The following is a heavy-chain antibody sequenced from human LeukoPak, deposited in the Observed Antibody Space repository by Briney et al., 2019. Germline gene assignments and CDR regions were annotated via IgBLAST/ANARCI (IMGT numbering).Heavy chain of an antibody. CDR3: ARGTLDSSGYYYVNPSDY. V-gene: IGHV1-69*04. CDR1: GGTFSSYA. J-gene: IGHJ4*02. CDR2: IIPIFGIA. D-gene: IGHD3-22*01. Sequence: SVKVSCKASGGTFSSYAISWVRQAPGQGLEWMGRIIPIFGIANYAQKFQGRVTITADKSTSTAYMELSSLRSEDTAVYYCARGTLDSSGYYYVNPSDYWGQGTLVTVSS.